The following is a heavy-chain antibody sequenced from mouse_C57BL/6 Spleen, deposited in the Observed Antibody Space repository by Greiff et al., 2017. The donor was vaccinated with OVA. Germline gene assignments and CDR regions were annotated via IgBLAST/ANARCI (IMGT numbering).Heavy chain of an antibody. CDR3: ARRSDSNYAMDY. D-gene: IGHD2-5*01. CDR2: IYPRSGNT. Sequence: QVQLQQSGAELARPGASVKLSCKASGYTFTSYGISWVKQRTGQGLEWIGEIYPRSGNTYYNEKFKGKATLTADKSSSTAYMELRSLTSEDSAVYFCARRSDSNYAMDYWGQGTSVTVSS. J-gene: IGHJ4*01. CDR1: GYTFTSYG. V-gene: IGHV1-81*01.